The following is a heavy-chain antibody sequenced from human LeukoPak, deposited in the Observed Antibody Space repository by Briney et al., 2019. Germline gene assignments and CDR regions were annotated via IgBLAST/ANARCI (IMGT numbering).Heavy chain of an antibody. CDR3: ARKDLGWSKPNFDY. CDR1: GGSIKSSSYY. J-gene: IGHJ4*02. D-gene: IGHD6-19*01. Sequence: SETLSLTCTVSGGSIKSSSYYWGWIRQPPGKGLEWIGTIYYSGSTYYNPSLKSPVTICVDPSKNQFSLKLSSVTAADTAVYYCARKDLGWSKPNFDYWGQGTLVTVSS. V-gene: IGHV4-39*01. CDR2: IYYSGST.